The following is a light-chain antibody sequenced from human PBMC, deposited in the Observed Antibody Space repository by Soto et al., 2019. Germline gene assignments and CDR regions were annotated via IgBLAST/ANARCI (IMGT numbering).Light chain of an antibody. V-gene: IGKV1-39*01. J-gene: IGKJ2*01. CDR2: AAS. Sequence: DIQMTQSPSSLSASVGDRVTITCRASQSISSYLNWYQQKPGKAPKLLIYAASSLQSGVPSRFSGSGCGTDFPPTISSLQPEYFATYYCQQSYSTPRPFGQGTKLQIK. CDR3: QQSYSTPRP. CDR1: QSISSY.